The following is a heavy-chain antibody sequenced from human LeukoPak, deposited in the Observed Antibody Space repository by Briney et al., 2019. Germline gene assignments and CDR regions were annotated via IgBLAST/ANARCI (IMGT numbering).Heavy chain of an antibody. V-gene: IGHV4-59*01. J-gene: IGHJ4*02. CDR3: ARWTVRGVIRYFDY. CDR2: IYYSGST. D-gene: IGHD3-10*01. CDR1: GGSISSYY. Sequence: SSETLSLTCTVSGGSISSYYWSWIRQPPGKGLEGFGYIYYSGSTNYNPSLKSRVTISVDTSKNQFSLKLSSVTAADTAVYYCARWTVRGVIRYFDYWGQGTLVTVSS.